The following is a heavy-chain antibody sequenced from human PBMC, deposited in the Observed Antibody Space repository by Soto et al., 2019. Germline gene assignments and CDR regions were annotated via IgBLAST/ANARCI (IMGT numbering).Heavy chain of an antibody. Sequence: PGGSLRLSCEASGFIFSSHWMHWVRQSAEKGLVWESRINSDGSITAYAASVKGRFTISRDNAKNTLYLQMNSLRVEDTAVYYCARDRPDISNPTDHPMFDYWGQGTQVTVSS. D-gene: IGHD6-6*01. J-gene: IGHJ4*02. CDR1: GFIFSSHW. CDR2: INSDGSIT. CDR3: ARDRPDISNPTDHPMFDY. V-gene: IGHV3-74*01.